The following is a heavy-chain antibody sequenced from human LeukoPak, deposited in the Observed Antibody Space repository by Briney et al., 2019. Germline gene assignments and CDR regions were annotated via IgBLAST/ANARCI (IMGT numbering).Heavy chain of an antibody. CDR3: ARLSPPVLGDYSGYYFDY. D-gene: IGHD4-17*01. CDR2: ISSISSYI. J-gene: IGHJ4*02. V-gene: IGHV3-21*01. Sequence: GGSLRLSCAASGFTFSSYSMNWVRQAPGKGLEWVSSISSISSYIYYADSVKGRLTISRDNAKNSLYLQMNSLRAEDTAVYYCARLSPPVLGDYSGYYFDYWGQGTLVTVSS. CDR1: GFTFSSYS.